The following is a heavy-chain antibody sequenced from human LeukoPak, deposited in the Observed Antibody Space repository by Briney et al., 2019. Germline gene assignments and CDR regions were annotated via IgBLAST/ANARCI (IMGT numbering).Heavy chain of an antibody. Sequence: PGGSLRRSCAASGFTLGDYAMHWVRHAPGKGVEWVSLISGDGGSTYYADSVKGRFTISRDNSKNSLYLQMNSLRTEDTALYYCAKDLIAVAGTTEYFQHWGQGTLVTVSS. CDR3: AKDLIAVAGTTEYFQH. D-gene: IGHD6-19*01. CDR1: GFTLGDYA. CDR2: ISGDGGST. V-gene: IGHV3-43*02. J-gene: IGHJ1*01.